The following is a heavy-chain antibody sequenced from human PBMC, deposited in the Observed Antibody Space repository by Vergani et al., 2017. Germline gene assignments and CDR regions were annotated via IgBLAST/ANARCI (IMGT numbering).Heavy chain of an antibody. CDR1: GGPISSGSYY. D-gene: IGHD6-25*01. Sequence: QVQLQESGPGLVKPSQTLSLTCTVPGGPISSGSYYWSSIRQPAGKGLEWIGRFYTSGSTNYNPTLKSRFTMSVDTSKNQFSLKLGSVNGADTAVYYCACIRSECYYYYMDVWGKGTTVTVSS. J-gene: IGHJ6*03. V-gene: IGHV4-61*02. CDR3: ACIRSECYYYYMDV. CDR2: FYTSGST.